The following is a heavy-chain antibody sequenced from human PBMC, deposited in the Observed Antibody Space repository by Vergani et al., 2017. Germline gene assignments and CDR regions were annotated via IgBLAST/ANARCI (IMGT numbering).Heavy chain of an antibody. D-gene: IGHD5-18*01. CDR3: ARGVDTAMELNYYYYYMDV. J-gene: IGHJ6*03. CDR2: ISSSSSYI. CDR1: GFTFSSYS. Sequence: EVQLVESGGGLVKPGGSLRLSCAASGFTFSSYSMNWVRQAPGKGLEWVSSISSSSSYIYYADSVKGRFTISRDNAKNSLYLQMNSLRAEDTAVYYCARGVDTAMELNYYYYYMDVWGKGTTVTVSS. V-gene: IGHV3-21*01.